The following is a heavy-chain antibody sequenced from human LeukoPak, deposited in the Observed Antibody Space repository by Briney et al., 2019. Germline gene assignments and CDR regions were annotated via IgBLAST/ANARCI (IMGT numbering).Heavy chain of an antibody. CDR2: IIPIFGTA. CDR1: GGTFSSYA. J-gene: IGHJ4*02. V-gene: IGHV1-69*05. Sequence: SVKVSCKASGGTFSSYAISWVRQAPGQGLEWMGRIIPIFGTANYAQKFQGRVTITTDESTSTAYMELSSLRSEDTAVYYCARERAVAVTQPDYWGQGTLVTVSS. CDR3: ARERAVAVTQPDY. D-gene: IGHD6-19*01.